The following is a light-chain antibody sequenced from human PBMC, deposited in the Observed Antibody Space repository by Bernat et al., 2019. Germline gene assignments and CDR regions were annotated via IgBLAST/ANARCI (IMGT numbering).Light chain of an antibody. V-gene: IGKV3-20*01. CDR1: QSVINNY. CDR2: NSS. J-gene: IGKJ4*01. CDR3: QQYADSVVT. Sequence: EIVLTQSPGTLSLSPGERATLSCRASQSVINNYLAWYQQKPGQAPRLLIYNSSNRVIGIPDRFRGSGSGTAFTLTINRLEPEDFAMYYCQQYADSVVTFGGETKVEIK.